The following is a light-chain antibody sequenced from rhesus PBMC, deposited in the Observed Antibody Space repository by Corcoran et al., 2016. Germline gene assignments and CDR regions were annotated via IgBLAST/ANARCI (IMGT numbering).Light chain of an antibody. J-gene: IGKJ2*01. CDR1: QSVSSS. V-gene: IGKV3-24*03. Sequence: EIMMTQSPATLSLSPGERATLSCWASQSVSSSVAWFQQKPGQAPKPLIYATSSRAPGIPDRVSGRGSGTEFTLTISSLEPEDVGVYCCLQDYSWPYSFGQGTRMEIK. CDR2: ATS. CDR3: LQDYSWPYS.